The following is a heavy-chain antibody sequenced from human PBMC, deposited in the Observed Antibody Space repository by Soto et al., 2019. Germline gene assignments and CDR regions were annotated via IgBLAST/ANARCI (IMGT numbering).Heavy chain of an antibody. D-gene: IGHD3-16*01. J-gene: IGHJ4*02. Sequence: QITLKESGPTLVKPTQTLTLTCTYSGFSLRTTGVGVGWIRQPPGKALEWLGIIYWDDDKRYSPSLKSRLTLXRHISTSQVVLTMTNMGPVDTATYFCAHTWGLPFDYWGPGNLVIVSS. V-gene: IGHV2-5*02. CDR2: IYWDDDK. CDR3: AHTWGLPFDY. CDR1: GFSLRTTGVG.